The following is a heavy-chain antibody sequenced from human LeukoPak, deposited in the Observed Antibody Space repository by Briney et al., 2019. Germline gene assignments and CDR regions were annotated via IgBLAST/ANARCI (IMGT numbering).Heavy chain of an antibody. CDR3: VGGGYCSSTSCYPFDY. D-gene: IGHD2-2*03. J-gene: IGHJ4*02. CDR2: IRYDGSNK. CDR1: GFTFNSYG. Sequence: PGGSLRLSCAASGFTFNSYGMHWVRQAPGKGLEWVAFIRYDGSNKYYADSVKGRFTISRDNSKNTLYLQMNSLRAEDTAVYYCVGGGYCSSTSCYPFDYWGQGTLVTVSS. V-gene: IGHV3-30*02.